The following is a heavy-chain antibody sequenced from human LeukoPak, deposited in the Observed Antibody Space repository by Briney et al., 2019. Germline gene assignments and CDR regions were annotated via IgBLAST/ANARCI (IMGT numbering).Heavy chain of an antibody. V-gene: IGHV4-39*07. Sequence: SETLSLTCTVSGGSISSSSYYWAWIRQPPGKGLEWIGSIFYTGSIYYSSSLKSRVTISVDTSKNQFSLKLNSVTAADTAVYFCARDAGYSSRQLDYWGQGTLVTVSS. CDR2: IFYTGSI. CDR3: ARDAGYSSRQLDY. D-gene: IGHD6-13*01. CDR1: GGSISSSSYY. J-gene: IGHJ4*02.